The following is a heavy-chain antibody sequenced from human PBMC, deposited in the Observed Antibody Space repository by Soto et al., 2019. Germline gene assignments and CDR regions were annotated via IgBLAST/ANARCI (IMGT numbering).Heavy chain of an antibody. V-gene: IGHV4-4*07. J-gene: IGHJ6*02. CDR3: ARFAGMVSDGMDV. Sequence: SENLSLTCAVSGGSINSHYWSWIRQPAEKGLEWIGRMYSSGRTIYNPSLKSRVTMSVDMSKNQFSLNLSYVTAADTEVYYCARFAGMVSDGMDVSCQRTTVT. CDR2: MYSSGRT. D-gene: IGHD3-10*01. CDR1: GGSINSHY.